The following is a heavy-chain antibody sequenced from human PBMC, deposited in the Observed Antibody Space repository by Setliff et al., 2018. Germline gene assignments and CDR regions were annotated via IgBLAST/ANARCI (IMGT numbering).Heavy chain of an antibody. CDR1: GGSISSSSYY. D-gene: IGHD6-19*01. V-gene: IGHV4-39*07. CDR2: IYYSGTT. CDR3: ARAFSDSSGWYSYYYGMDV. Sequence: SETLSLTCTVSGGSISSSSYYWGWIRQPPGKGLEWIGSIYYSGTTYYNPSLKSRVTISLDTSKNQFSLRLSSVTAADTAVYYCARAFSDSSGWYSYYYGMDVWGQGTTVTAP. J-gene: IGHJ6*02.